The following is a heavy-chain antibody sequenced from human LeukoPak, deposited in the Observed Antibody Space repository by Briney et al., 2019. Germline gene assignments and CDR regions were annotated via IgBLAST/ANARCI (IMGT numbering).Heavy chain of an antibody. CDR3: ARRIAGTATGGYFEP. CDR1: GFTFSSYS. Sequence: GGSLRLSCAASGFTFSSYSMNWVRQAPGKGLEWVSYISSSSSTIYYADSVKGRFTISRDNAKSSLYLQMNSLRADDTAVYYCARRIAGTATGGYFEPWGRGTLVSVSS. CDR2: ISSSSSTI. J-gene: IGHJ2*01. V-gene: IGHV3-48*04. D-gene: IGHD6-19*01.